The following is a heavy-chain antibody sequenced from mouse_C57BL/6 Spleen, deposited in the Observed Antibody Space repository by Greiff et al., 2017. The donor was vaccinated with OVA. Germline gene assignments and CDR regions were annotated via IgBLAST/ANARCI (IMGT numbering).Heavy chain of an antibody. CDR3: ASTTVTWYFDV. CDR1: GFSLTSYG. CDR2: IWSGGST. V-gene: IGHV2-2*01. Sequence: VKLQESGPGLVQPSQSLSITCTVSGFSLTSYGVHWVRQSPGKGLEWLGVIWSGGSTDYNAAFISRLSISKDNSKSQVFFKMNSLQADDTAIYYCASTTVTWYFDVWGTGTTVTVSS. J-gene: IGHJ1*03. D-gene: IGHD2-2*01.